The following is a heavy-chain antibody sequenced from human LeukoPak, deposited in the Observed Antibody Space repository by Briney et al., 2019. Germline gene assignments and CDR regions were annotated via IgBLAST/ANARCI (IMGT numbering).Heavy chain of an antibody. CDR1: GGSFSGYY. J-gene: IGHJ5*02. CDR3: ARGGITMVRGRSNWFDP. Sequence: SETLSLTCAVDGGSFSGYYWSWIRQPPGKGLEWIGEINHSGSTNYNPSLKSRVTISVDTSKNQFSLKLSSVTAADTAVYYCARGGITMVRGRSNWFDPWGQGTLVTVSS. V-gene: IGHV4-34*01. CDR2: INHSGST. D-gene: IGHD3-10*01.